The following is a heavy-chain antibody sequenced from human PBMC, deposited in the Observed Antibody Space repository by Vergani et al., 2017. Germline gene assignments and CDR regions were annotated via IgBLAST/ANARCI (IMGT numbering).Heavy chain of an antibody. D-gene: IGHD6-19*01. V-gene: IGHV1-2*02. CDR1: GYTFTGYY. CDR2: INPNSGGT. Sequence: QVQLVQSGAEVKKPGASVKVSCKASGYTFTGYYMHWVRQAPGQGLEWMGWINPNSGGTNYAQKFQGRVTMTRDTSISNAYMELSRLRSDDTAVYYCARDTLLRTQWLVLAWGGNYNWFDPWGQGTLVTVSS. J-gene: IGHJ5*02. CDR3: ARDTLLRTQWLVLAWGGNYNWFDP.